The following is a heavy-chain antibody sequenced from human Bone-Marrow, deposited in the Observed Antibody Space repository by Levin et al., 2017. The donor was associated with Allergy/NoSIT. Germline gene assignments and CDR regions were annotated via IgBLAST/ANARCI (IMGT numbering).Heavy chain of an antibody. Sequence: SGGSLRLSCTASGFDFSGFDMHWVRQPPGKGLEGAAVISFDGSHKHYADSVKGRFTISRDNSNNTLFLQINSLRPEDTAVYYCAKNMYYDFWSEYTQYNHNYMDVWGKGTTVTVSS. V-gene: IGHV3-30*18. D-gene: IGHD3-3*01. CDR1: GFDFSGFD. J-gene: IGHJ6*03. CDR3: AKNMYYDFWSEYTQYNHNYMDV. CDR2: ISFDGSHK.